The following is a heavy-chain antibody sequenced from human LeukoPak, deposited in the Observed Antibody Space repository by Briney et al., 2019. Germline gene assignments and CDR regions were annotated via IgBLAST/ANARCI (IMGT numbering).Heavy chain of an antibody. V-gene: IGHV4-39*01. D-gene: IGHD6-19*01. CDR3: ARLAVAGGGAFDI. J-gene: IGHJ3*02. Sequence: SETLSLTFPVSGGSISSSSYYWGWIRPPPGKGLEWIGSIYYSGSTYYNPSLKSRVTISVDTSKNQFSLKLSSVTAADTAVYYCARLAVAGGGAFDIWGQGTMVTVSS. CDR2: IYYSGST. CDR1: GGSISSSSYY.